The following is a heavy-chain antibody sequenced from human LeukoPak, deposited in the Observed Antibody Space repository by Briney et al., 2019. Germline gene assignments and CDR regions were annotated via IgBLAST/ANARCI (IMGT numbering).Heavy chain of an antibody. Sequence: GGSLRLSCAASGFTFSSYSMNWVRQAPGKGLEWVSSISSSSSYIYYADSVKGRFTISRDNAKNSLYLQMNSLRAEDTAVYYCARDRPMISVAGNVKYFGYWGQGTLVTVSS. D-gene: IGHD6-19*01. CDR3: ARDRPMISVAGNVKYFGY. J-gene: IGHJ4*02. CDR1: GFTFSSYS. V-gene: IGHV3-21*01. CDR2: ISSSSSYI.